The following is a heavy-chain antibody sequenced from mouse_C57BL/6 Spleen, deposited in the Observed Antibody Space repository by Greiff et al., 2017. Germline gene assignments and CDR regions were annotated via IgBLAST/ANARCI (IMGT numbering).Heavy chain of an antibody. J-gene: IGHJ3*01. CDR3: TSGPQLTGTGAY. D-gene: IGHD4-1*01. CDR2: IDPETGGT. V-gene: IGHV1-15*01. Sequence: VQLQQSGAELVRPGASVTLSCKASGYTFTDYEMHWVKQTPVHGLEWIGAIDPETGGTAYNQKFKGQAILTADKSSSTAYMERRSLTAEDAAVYYCTSGPQLTGTGAYWGQGTLVTVSA. CDR1: GYTFTDYE.